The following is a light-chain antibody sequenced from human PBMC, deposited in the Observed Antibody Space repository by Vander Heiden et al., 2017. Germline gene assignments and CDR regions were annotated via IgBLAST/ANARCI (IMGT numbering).Light chain of an antibody. CDR3: QQYGFSLT. J-gene: IGKJ4*01. CDR1: QSVSSSY. Sequence: EIVLTQSPGTLSLPPGEQATPPCRASQSVSSSYLAWYQQKPGQSPRLLIYGASSRATGIPDRFSGSGSGTDFTLTISRLEPEDFAVYYCQQYGFSLTFGGGTKVEIK. CDR2: GAS. V-gene: IGKV3-20*01.